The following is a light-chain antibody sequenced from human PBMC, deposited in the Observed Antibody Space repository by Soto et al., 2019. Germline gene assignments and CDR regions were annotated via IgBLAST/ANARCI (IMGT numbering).Light chain of an antibody. J-gene: IGKJ5*01. CDR1: QSVSSSY. V-gene: IGKV3D-20*02. CDR2: DAS. CDR3: QQRSNWPIT. Sequence: EIVLTQSPGTLSLSPGEGATLSCRASQSVSSSYLAWYQQKPGQAPRLLIYDASNRATGIPARFSGSGSGTDFTLTISRLEPEDFAVYYCQQRSNWPITFGQGTRLEIK.